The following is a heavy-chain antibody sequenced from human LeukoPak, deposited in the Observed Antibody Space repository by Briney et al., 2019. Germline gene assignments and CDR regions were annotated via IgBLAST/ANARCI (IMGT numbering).Heavy chain of an antibody. V-gene: IGHV3-48*03. D-gene: IGHD6-19*01. CDR3: ARSEEQGVVAGRRLGH. J-gene: IGHJ5*02. CDR2: ISRGADTI. CDR1: GFSFSTYE. Sequence: PGGSLRLSCAASGFSFSTYEMNWVRQAPGKGLEWLSYISRGADTIHYADSVKGRFIISRDNAKNSLYLQMNGLRAEDTAVYYCARSEEQGVVAGRRLGHWGQGTLVTVSS.